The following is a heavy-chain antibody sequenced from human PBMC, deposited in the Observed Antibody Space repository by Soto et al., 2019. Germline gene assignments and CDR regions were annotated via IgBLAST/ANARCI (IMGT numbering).Heavy chain of an antibody. CDR1: GFTFSSYN. D-gene: IGHD3-16*01. Sequence: EVQLVESGGGLVQPGGSLRLSCAASGFTFSSYNMNWVRQAPGTGLEWVSYISSSSTSIYYAVSVKGRFTISRDHASNSLSLQMNSLREDDTAVYYCALGGDHTPDYWGQGTLVTVSS. CDR2: ISSSSTSI. J-gene: IGHJ4*02. CDR3: ALGGDHTPDY. V-gene: IGHV3-48*02.